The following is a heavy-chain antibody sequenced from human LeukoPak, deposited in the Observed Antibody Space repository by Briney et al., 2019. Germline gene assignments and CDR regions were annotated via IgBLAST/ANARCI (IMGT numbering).Heavy chain of an antibody. J-gene: IGHJ1*01. CDR3: AKWTFWSGYPQH. V-gene: IGHV3-30*18. CDR2: TSSDLNVK. Sequence: GGSLRLSCAASGFTFRNYVIHWVRQAPGKGLEWVAVTSSDLNVKLYADSVKGRFTISRDNSRSTLYLQMNSLRAEDTAVYYCAKWTFWSGYPQHWGQGTLVTVSS. D-gene: IGHD3-3*01. CDR1: GFTFRNYV.